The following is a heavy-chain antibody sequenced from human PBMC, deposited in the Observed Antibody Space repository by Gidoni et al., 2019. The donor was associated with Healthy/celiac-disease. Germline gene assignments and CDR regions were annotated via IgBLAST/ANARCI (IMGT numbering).Heavy chain of an antibody. CDR1: GGTFSSYA. Sequence: QVQLVQSGAEVKKPGSSVKVSCKASGGTFSSYAISWVRQAPGQGLEWMGGIIPIFGTANYAQKFQGRVTITADKSTSTAYMELSSLRSEDTAVYYCARARGMMGATWGLIDSLSTWFDPWGQGTLVTVSS. D-gene: IGHD1-26*01. J-gene: IGHJ5*02. CDR2: IIPIFGTA. V-gene: IGHV1-69*06. CDR3: ARARGMMGATWGLIDSLSTWFDP.